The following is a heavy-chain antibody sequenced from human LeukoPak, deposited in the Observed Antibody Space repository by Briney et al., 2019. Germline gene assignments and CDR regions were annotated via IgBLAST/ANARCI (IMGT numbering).Heavy chain of an antibody. CDR3: AKELVHDF. Sequence: GGSLRLSSAASRFTFSSSAMSWVRQAPGKGLEWVSTISGSGGSTYSTDSVKGRFTISRDNSKNTLYLQMNSLRAEDTAVYYCAKELVHDFWGQGTLVIVSS. CDR1: RFTFSSSA. D-gene: IGHD6-13*01. J-gene: IGHJ4*02. V-gene: IGHV3-23*01. CDR2: ISGSGGST.